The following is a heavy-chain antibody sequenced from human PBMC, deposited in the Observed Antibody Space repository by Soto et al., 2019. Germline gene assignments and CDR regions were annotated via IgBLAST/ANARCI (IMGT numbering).Heavy chain of an antibody. V-gene: IGHV4-34*01. CDR2: INHSGST. CDR3: ARGGRRREVGPVLIRGRTYYGMDV. J-gene: IGHJ6*02. Sequence: SETLSLTCAVYGGSFSGYYWSWIRQPPGKGLEWIGEINHSGSTNYNPSLKSRVTISVDTSKNQFSLKLSSVTAADTAVYYCARGGRRREVGPVLIRGRTYYGMDVWGQGTTVTVSS. D-gene: IGHD3-10*01. CDR1: GGSFSGYY.